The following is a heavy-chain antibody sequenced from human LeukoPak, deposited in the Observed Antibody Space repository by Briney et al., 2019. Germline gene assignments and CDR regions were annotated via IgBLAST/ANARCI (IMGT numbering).Heavy chain of an antibody. CDR3: ARPIAMAGNIVV. J-gene: IGHJ6*03. CDR2: INTNTGNP. V-gene: IGHV7-4-1*02. D-gene: IGHD6-19*01. CDR1: GYTFISYA. Sequence: ASVKVSCKASGYTFISYAMNWVRQAPGQGLEGMGWINTNTGNPTYAQGFTGRLVFSLDTPFSTAYLQTSNLHAKHTAIYYLARPIAMAGNIVVWGKGTTVTVSS.